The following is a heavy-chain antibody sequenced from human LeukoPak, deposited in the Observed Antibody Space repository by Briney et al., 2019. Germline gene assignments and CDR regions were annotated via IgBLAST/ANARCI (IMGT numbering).Heavy chain of an antibody. J-gene: IGHJ6*03. CDR2: IYSGGTT. Sequence: GGSLRLSCAVSGFTVSGNYMSWVRQAPGKGLEWVSLIYSGGTTYYADSVKGRFTISRDNSKNTLYLQMNSLRAEDTAVYYCARGHYYYYYYMDVWGKGTTVTVSS. CDR3: ARGHYYYYYYMDV. CDR1: GFTVSGNY. V-gene: IGHV3-53*01.